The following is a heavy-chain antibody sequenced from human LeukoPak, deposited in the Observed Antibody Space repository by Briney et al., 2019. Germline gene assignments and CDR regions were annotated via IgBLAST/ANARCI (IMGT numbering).Heavy chain of an antibody. CDR2: INPSGGST. CDR3: ARDPSPSAIEYYFDY. V-gene: IGHV1-46*01. D-gene: IGHD2-2*01. Sequence: AASVKVSCKASGYTFTSYYMHWVRQAPGQGLEWMGIINPSGGSTSYAQKFQGRVTMTRDTSTSTVYMELSSPRSEDTAVYYCARDPSPSAIEYYFDYWGQGTLVTVSS. CDR1: GYTFTSYY. J-gene: IGHJ4*02.